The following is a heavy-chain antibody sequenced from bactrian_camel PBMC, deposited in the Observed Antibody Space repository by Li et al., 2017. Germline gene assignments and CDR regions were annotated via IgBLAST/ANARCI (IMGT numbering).Heavy chain of an antibody. V-gene: IGHV3S42*01. Sequence: QLVESGGGSAQPGGSLTLSCAASGFAFRTKAMTWVRQAPGKDLERVSEIDSGGSGTVYADSVKGRFTISKDNAKNTLYLQMNSLKPEDTAMYYCAAASCPYGARPPESINYWGQGTQVTVS. CDR1: GFAFRTKA. D-gene: IGHD6*01. J-gene: IGHJ4*01. CDR3: AAASCPYGARPPESINY. CDR2: IDSGGSGT.